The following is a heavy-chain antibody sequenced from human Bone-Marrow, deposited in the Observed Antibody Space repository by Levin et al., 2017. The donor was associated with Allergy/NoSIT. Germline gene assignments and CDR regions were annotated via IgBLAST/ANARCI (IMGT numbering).Heavy chain of an antibody. CDR2: IFSNDEK. Sequence: ASGPTLVKPTETLTLTCTVSGFSLSNARMGVSWIRQPPGKALEWLAHIFSNDEKSYSTSLKSRLTISKDTSKSQVVLTMTNMDPVDTATYYCARTLGLPLRRNYYYGMDVWGQGTTVTVSS. V-gene: IGHV2-26*01. J-gene: IGHJ6*02. CDR3: ARTLGLPLRRNYYYGMDV. CDR1: GFSLSNARMG. D-gene: IGHD3-10*01.